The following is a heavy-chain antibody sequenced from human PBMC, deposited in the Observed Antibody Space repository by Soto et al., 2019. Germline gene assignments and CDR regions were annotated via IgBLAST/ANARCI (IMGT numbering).Heavy chain of an antibody. D-gene: IGHD3-22*01. CDR1: GGSISSSSYY. CDR3: ATDSSGYYYFDY. V-gene: IGHV4-39*01. Sequence: SETLSLTCTVSGGSISSSSYYWGWIRQPPGKGLEWIGSMYYSGSTYYNPSLKSRVTISVDTSKSQFSLKLSSVTAAAAAVYYCATDSSGYYYFDYWGQGTLVTVSS. J-gene: IGHJ4*02. CDR2: MYYSGST.